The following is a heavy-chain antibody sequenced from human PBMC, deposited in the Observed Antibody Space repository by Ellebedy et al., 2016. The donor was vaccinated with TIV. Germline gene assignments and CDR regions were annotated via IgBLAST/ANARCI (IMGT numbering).Heavy chain of an antibody. V-gene: IGHV1-2*04. CDR1: GYTFSSYY. CDR2: INPNSGGT. J-gene: IGHJ6*02. CDR3: ATMTYRYYYGMDV. Sequence: AASVKVSCKASGYTFSSYYIHWVRQAPGQGLEWMGWINPNSGGTNYVQKFQGWVTMTRDTSINAAYMELSRLRSDDTAMYYCATMTYRYYYGMDVWGQGTAVTVSS. D-gene: IGHD2-21*02.